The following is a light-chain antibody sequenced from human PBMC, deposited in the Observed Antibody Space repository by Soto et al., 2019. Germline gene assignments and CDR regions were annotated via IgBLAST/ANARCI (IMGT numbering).Light chain of an antibody. CDR3: CSYAGSYTWV. V-gene: IGLV2-11*01. CDR1: SSDVGDYNY. Sequence: QSVLTQPRSVSGSPGQSVTISCTGTSSDVGDYNYVSWYQQHPGNAPKLLIYAVNMRPSGVPDRFSGSKSGNTASLTISGLQAEDEADYSCCSYAGSYTWVFGGGTQLTVL. J-gene: IGLJ3*02. CDR2: AVN.